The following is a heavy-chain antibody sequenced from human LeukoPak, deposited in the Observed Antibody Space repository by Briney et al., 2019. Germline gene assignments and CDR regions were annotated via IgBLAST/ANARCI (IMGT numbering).Heavy chain of an antibody. CDR3: ARHGTDSSGYLPLDY. D-gene: IGHD3-22*01. CDR1: GGSISSYY. V-gene: IGHV4-59*08. Sequence: SETLSLTYTVSGGSISSYYWSWIRQPPGKGLEWIGYIYYSGSTNYNPSLKSRVTISVDTSKNQFSLKLSSVTAADTAVYYCARHGTDSSGYLPLDYWGQGTLVTVSS. J-gene: IGHJ4*02. CDR2: IYYSGST.